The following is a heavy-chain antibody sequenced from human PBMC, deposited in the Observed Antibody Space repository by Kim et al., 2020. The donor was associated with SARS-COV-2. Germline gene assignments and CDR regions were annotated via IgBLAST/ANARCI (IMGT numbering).Heavy chain of an antibody. D-gene: IGHD6-6*01. V-gene: IGHV3-21*01. CDR2: ISSSSSYI. CDR3: ARNKYSRGYYYYGMDV. CDR1: GFTFSSYS. J-gene: IGHJ6*02. Sequence: GGSLRLSCAASGFTFSSYSMNWVRQAPGKGLEWVSSISSSSSYIYYADSVKGRFTISRDNAKNSLYLQMNSLRAEDTAVYYCARNKYSRGYYYYGMDVWGQGTTVTVSS.